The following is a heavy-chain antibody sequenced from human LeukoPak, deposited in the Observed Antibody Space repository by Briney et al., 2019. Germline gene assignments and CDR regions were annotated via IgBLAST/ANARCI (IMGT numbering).Heavy chain of an antibody. D-gene: IGHD2-2*01. J-gene: IGHJ6*03. CDR1: GGTFSSHA. CDR3: ARGLQYQLLKALGYYYMDV. CDR2: IIPISGTA. V-gene: IGHV1-69*05. Sequence: ASVKVSCTASGGTFSSHAIAWVRQAPGQGPEWMGGIIPISGTANYAQKFQGRVAITTDDSTSTAYMELSSLTSDDTAVYYCARGLQYQLLKALGYYYMDVWGEGTTVTVSS.